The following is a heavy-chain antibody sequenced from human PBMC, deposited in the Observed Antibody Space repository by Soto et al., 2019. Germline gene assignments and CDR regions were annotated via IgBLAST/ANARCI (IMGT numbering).Heavy chain of an antibody. D-gene: IGHD2-8*02. CDR2: ISRGGDSA. CDR3: AKDGDIVLLAADF. Sequence: TGGSLRLSCVASGLIFSSFGMTWVRQAPGKGLEWVSGISRGGDSAYYADSVKGRFTIYRDNSKKTLYLQMNSLRAEDTAVYYCAKDGDIVLLAADFWGQGTLVTVSS. CDR1: GLIFSSFG. J-gene: IGHJ4*02. V-gene: IGHV3-23*01.